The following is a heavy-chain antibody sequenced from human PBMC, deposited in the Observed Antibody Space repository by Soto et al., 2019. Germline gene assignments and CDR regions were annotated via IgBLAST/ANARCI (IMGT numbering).Heavy chain of an antibody. CDR2: IYYSGST. J-gene: IGHJ6*03. V-gene: IGHV4-31*03. CDR1: GGSISSGGYY. CDR3: AGGIVVVPAAYYYMDV. D-gene: IGHD2-2*01. Sequence: SETLSLTCTVSGGSISSGGYYWSWIRQHPGKGLEWIGYIYYSGSTYYNPSLKSRVTISVDTSKNQFSLKLSSVTAADTAVYYCAGGIVVVPAAYYYMDVWGKGTTVTVSS.